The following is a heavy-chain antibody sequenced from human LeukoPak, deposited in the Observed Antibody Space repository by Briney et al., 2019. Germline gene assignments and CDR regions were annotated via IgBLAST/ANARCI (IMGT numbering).Heavy chain of an antibody. J-gene: IGHJ3*02. V-gene: IGHV1-18*01. Sequence: ASVKVSCKASGYTFTSYGISWVRQAPGQGLEWMGWISAYNDNTNYAQKLQGRVTITADESTSTAYMELSSLRSEDTAVYYCARDWDSSGFDAFDIWGQGTMVTVSS. CDR3: ARDWDSSGFDAFDI. CDR2: ISAYNDNT. CDR1: GYTFTSYG. D-gene: IGHD6-19*01.